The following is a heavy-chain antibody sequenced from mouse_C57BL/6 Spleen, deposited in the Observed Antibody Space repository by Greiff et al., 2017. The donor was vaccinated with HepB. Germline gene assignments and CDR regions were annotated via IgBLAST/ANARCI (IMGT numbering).Heavy chain of an antibody. CDR2: IDPENGDT. CDR3: TTANYYAMDY. CDR1: GFNIKDDY. V-gene: IGHV14-4*01. J-gene: IGHJ4*01. Sequence: EVQVVESGAELVRPGASVKLSCTASGFNIKDDYMHWVKQRPEQGLEWIGWIDPENGDTEYASKFQGKATITADTSSNTAYLQLSSLTSEDTAVYYCTTANYYAMDYWGQGTSVTVSS.